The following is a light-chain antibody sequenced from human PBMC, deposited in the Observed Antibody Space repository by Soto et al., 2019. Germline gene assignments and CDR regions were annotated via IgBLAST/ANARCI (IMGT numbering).Light chain of an antibody. Sequence: RRTINESVGKRDTISFRARQSINVWLSWYQQKGGKAPNLLIYKASTVKSSVPSRFSGRGSGTEFILISSRQFHDNSANDFGARYNNSWRFGQGTKVDIK. V-gene: IGKV1-5*03. J-gene: IGKJ1*01. CDR3: ARYNNSWR. CDR2: KAS. CDR1: QSINVW.